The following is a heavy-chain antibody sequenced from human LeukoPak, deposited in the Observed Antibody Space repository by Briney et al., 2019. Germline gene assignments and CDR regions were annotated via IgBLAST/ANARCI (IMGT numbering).Heavy chain of an antibody. D-gene: IGHD3-22*01. CDR3: ARYYYDSSGYYYYYGMDV. J-gene: IGHJ6*02. V-gene: IGHV1-18*01. Sequence: GASVTVSCKASGYTFTSYGISWVRQAPGQGLEWMGWISAYNGNTNYAQKLQGRVTMTTDTSTSTAYMELRSLRSDDTAVYYCARYYYDSSGYYYYYGMDVWGQGTTVTVSS. CDR1: GYTFTSYG. CDR2: ISAYNGNT.